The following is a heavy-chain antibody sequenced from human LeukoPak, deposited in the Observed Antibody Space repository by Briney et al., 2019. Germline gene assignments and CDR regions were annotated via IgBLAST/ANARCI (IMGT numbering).Heavy chain of an antibody. CDR3: ARSDQLLLWFDP. Sequence: ASVKVSCKASGGTFSSYAISWVRQAPGQGLEWMGGIIPIFGTANYAQKFQGRVTITTDESTSTAYMELSSLRSEDTAVYYCARSDQLLLWFDPWGQGTLVTVSS. J-gene: IGHJ5*02. CDR1: GGTFSSYA. D-gene: IGHD2-2*01. CDR2: IIPIFGTA. V-gene: IGHV1-69*05.